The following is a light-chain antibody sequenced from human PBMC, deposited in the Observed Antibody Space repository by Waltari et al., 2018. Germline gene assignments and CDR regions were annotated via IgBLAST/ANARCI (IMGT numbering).Light chain of an antibody. J-gene: IGKJ4*01. CDR2: GAS. CDR1: QSVSSSD. Sequence: EIVLTQSPGIVSLSPGERTTLSCRASQSVSSSDLAWYQQKPGQAPRLLIYGASSRATGIPDRFSGAGSGTDFTLTISRLEPEDVAVYFCQQYGRPPFTFGGGTQVETK. CDR3: QQYGRPPFT. V-gene: IGKV3-20*01.